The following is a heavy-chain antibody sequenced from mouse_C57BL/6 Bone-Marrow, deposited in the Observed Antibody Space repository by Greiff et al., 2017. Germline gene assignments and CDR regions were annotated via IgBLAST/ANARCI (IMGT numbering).Heavy chain of an antibody. CDR2: IYPGDGDT. D-gene: IGHD2-4*01. Sequence: VQLQQSGAELVKPGASVKISCKASGYAFSSYWMNWVKQRPGKGLEWIGQIYPGDGDTNYNGKFKGKATLTADKSSSTAYMQLSSLTSEDSAVYFCARGDDYDEAWFAYWGQGTLVTVSA. J-gene: IGHJ3*01. CDR3: ARGDDYDEAWFAY. CDR1: GYAFSSYW. V-gene: IGHV1-80*01.